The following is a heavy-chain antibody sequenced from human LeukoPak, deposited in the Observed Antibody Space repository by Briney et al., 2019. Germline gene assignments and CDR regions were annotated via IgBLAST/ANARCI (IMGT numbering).Heavy chain of an antibody. D-gene: IGHD4-11*01. V-gene: IGHV4-30-2*01. CDR3: ARDRPSLLQSWNWFDP. J-gene: IGHJ5*02. Sequence: PSETLSLTCTVSGGSISSGGYYWSWIRQPPGKGLEWIGYIYHSGSTYYNPSLKSRVTISVDRSKNQFSLKLSSVTAADTAVYYCARDRPSLLQSWNWFDPWGQGTLVTVSS. CDR1: GGSISSGGYY. CDR2: IYHSGST.